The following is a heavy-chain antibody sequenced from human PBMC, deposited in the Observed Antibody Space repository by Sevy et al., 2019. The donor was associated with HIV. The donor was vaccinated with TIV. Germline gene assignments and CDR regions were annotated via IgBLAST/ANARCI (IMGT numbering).Heavy chain of an antibody. D-gene: IGHD3-22*01. CDR3: ARGTTYYYDSSGYYSYFDY. J-gene: IGHJ4*02. CDR1: GFTFSSYG. CDR2: IWYDGSNK. V-gene: IGHV3-33*01. Sequence: GGSLRLSCAASGFTFSSYGMHWVRQAPGKGLEWVAVIWYDGSNKYYADSVKGRLTNSRDNSKNTLYLQMNSLRAEDTAVYYCARGTTYYYDSSGYYSYFDYWGQGPLVTVSS.